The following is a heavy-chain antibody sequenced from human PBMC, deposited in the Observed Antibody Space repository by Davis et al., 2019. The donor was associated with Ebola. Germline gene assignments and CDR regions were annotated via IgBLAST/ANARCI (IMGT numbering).Heavy chain of an antibody. CDR3: ARFHYSGIDY. CDR1: GFTFSGHW. J-gene: IGHJ4*02. CDR2: INQDGSEK. D-gene: IGHD4-23*01. V-gene: IGHV3-7*01. Sequence: GESLKISCAASGFTFSGHWMTWVRQAAGKGLEWVANINQDGSEKYYVDSVKDRFTISRDNAKNSLFLEMNSVGAEDTAVYYCARFHYSGIDYWGQGTLVTVSS.